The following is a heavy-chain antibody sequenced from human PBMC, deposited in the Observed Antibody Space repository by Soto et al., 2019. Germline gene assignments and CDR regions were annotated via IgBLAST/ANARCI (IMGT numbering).Heavy chain of an antibody. CDR3: ARPPLVTEVYSWACDI. CDR1: GFTFSSYS. D-gene: IGHD2-2*01. V-gene: IGHV3-21*01. J-gene: IGHJ3*02. Sequence: EVQLVESGGGLVKPGGSLRLSCAVSGFTFSSYSLTWVRQAPGKGLQWVSSISSTGAYIYYADSVNGRFTISRESAKNSVYLQMNRLSAEDTAVYYCARPPLVTEVYSWACDIWGPGTVVTVSS. CDR2: ISSTGAYI.